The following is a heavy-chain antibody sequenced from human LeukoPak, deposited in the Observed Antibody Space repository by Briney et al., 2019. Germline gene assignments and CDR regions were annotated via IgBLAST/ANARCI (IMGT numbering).Heavy chain of an antibody. Sequence: GGSLRLSCAASGFTFSSYAMSWVRQAPGKGLEWVSAISGSGGSTYYADSVKGRFTISRDNSKNTLYLQMNSLRAEDTAVYYCAESDCSGGSCYPLYYYMDVWGKGTTVTVSS. V-gene: IGHV3-23*01. CDR3: AESDCSGGSCYPLYYYMDV. J-gene: IGHJ6*03. CDR1: GFTFSSYA. CDR2: ISGSGGST. D-gene: IGHD2-15*01.